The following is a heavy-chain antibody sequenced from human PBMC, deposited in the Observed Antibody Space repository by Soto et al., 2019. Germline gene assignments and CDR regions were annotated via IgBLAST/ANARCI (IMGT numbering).Heavy chain of an antibody. Sequence: ASVKVSCKASGGTFSSYAISWVRQAPGQGLEWMEGIIPIFGTANYAQKFQGRVTITADESTSTAYMELSSLRSEDTAVYYCARACGGDCSLYYGMDVWGQGTTVTVSS. CDR3: ARACGGDCSLYYGMDV. J-gene: IGHJ6*02. D-gene: IGHD2-21*02. CDR1: GGTFSSYA. CDR2: IIPIFGTA. V-gene: IGHV1-69*13.